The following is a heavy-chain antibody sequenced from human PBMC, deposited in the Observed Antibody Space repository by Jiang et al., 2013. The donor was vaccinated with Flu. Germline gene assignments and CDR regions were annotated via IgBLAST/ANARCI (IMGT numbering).Heavy chain of an antibody. Sequence: TFSSYAMSWVRQAPGKGLEWVSAISGSGGSTYYADSVKGRFTISRDNSKNTLYLQMNSLRAEDTAVYYCAKPLNYGDSGEIDYWGQGTLVTVSS. CDR3: AKPLNYGDSGEIDY. CDR1: TFSSYA. CDR2: ISGSGGST. J-gene: IGHJ4*02. V-gene: IGHV3-23*01. D-gene: IGHD4-17*01.